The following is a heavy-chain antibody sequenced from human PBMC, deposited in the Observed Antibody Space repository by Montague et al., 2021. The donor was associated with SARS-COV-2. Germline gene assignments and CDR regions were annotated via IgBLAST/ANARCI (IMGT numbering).Heavy chain of an antibody. Sequence: LEWIGHKNTSGRTHYNPTLRSRINMSLDTYKSQLSLNLTSVTAADTAVYYCAGTDWLKHWGQGTLVTVSS. D-gene: IGHD3-9*01. J-gene: IGHJ1*01. V-gene: IGHV4-4*08. CDR3: AGTDWLKH. CDR2: KNTSGRT.